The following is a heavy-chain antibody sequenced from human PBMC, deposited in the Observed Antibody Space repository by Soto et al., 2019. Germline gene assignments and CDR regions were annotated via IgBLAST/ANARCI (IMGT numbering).Heavy chain of an antibody. Sequence: SETLSLTCTVSGGSISSGGYYWSWIRQRPGKGLEWIGYIYYSRSTYYNPSLKSRVTISVDTSKNQFSLKLSSVTAADTAVYYCARVSGYSGYDRVGYYYYGMDVWGQGTTVTVSS. CDR2: IYYSRST. D-gene: IGHD5-12*01. CDR1: GGSISSGGYY. J-gene: IGHJ6*02. V-gene: IGHV4-31*03. CDR3: ARVSGYSGYDRVGYYYYGMDV.